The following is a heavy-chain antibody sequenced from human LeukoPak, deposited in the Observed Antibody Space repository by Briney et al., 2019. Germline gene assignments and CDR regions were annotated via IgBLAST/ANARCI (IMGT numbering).Heavy chain of an antibody. J-gene: IGHJ4*02. V-gene: IGHV4-61*02. CDR3: ARMWDIVVVPAAMVDY. Sequence: SETLSLTCTVSGGSISSGSYYWSWIRQPAGKGLEWIGRIYTSGSTNYNPSLKSRVTISVDTSKNQFSLKLSSVTAADTAVYYCARMWDIVVVPAAMVDYWGQGTLVTVSS. CDR2: IYTSGST. CDR1: GGSISSGSYY. D-gene: IGHD2-2*01.